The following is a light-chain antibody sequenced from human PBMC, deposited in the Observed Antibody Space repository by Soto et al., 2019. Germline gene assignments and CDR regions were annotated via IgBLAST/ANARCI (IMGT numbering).Light chain of an antibody. Sequence: VLTHAAGTLSVSPGGRATLSCRASQSVSSNFLAWYQQKPGQAPRLLIYGASNRATGFPDRFSGSGSGTNFTLTITRLEPEDFAVYCCQQYGSSPRTFGQGTKVDIK. V-gene: IGKV3-20*01. J-gene: IGKJ1*01. CDR3: QQYGSSPRT. CDR1: QSVSSNF. CDR2: GAS.